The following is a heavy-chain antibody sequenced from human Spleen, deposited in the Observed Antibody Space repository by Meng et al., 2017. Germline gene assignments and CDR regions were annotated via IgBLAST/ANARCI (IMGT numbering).Heavy chain of an antibody. V-gene: IGHV3-23*01. CDR2: ISGSGGST. J-gene: IGHJ4*02. Sequence: GESLKISCAASGFTFSSYAMNWVRQAPGKGLEWVSTISGSGGSTYYADSVKGRFTISRDNSKNTLYLQMNSLRAEDTALYYCARDGGYSSSWYVPGTAASYWGQGTLVTVSS. CDR1: GFTFSSYA. D-gene: IGHD6-13*01. CDR3: ARDGGYSSSWYVPGTAASY.